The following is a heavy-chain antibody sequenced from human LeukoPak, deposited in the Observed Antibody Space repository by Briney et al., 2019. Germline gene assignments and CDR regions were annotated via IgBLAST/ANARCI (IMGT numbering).Heavy chain of an antibody. CDR3: AKGICSSTSCYAYYGMDV. D-gene: IGHD2-2*01. CDR1: GFTFSSYA. J-gene: IGHJ6*02. CDR2: ISGSGGST. Sequence: SGGSLRLFCAASGFTFSSYAMSWVRQAPGKALEWVSAISGSGGSTYYADSVKGRFTISRDNSKNTLYLQMNSLRAEDTAVYYCAKGICSSTSCYAYYGMDVWGQGTTVTVSS. V-gene: IGHV3-23*01.